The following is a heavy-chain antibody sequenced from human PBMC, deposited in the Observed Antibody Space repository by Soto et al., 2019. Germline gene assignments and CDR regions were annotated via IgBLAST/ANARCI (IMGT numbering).Heavy chain of an antibody. Sequence: EAQMLESGGGSVQPGGSLRLSCAASGFTFSTYAVAWVRQSPGKGLEWVSSISASGGDTLYADSVKGRFTISRDNSKNTLSLQMNSLRAEDTAVYYCARRPTARASWGQGTLVTVSS. D-gene: IGHD1-1*01. CDR3: ARRPTARAS. CDR1: GFTFSTYA. J-gene: IGHJ5*02. CDR2: ISASGGDT. V-gene: IGHV3-23*01.